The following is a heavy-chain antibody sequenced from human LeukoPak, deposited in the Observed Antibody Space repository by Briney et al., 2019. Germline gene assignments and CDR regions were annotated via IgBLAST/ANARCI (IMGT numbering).Heavy chain of an antibody. Sequence: SETLSLTCTVSGGSISSGTYYWSWIRQPAGEGLEWIGRFYTSGSTNYNPSLKSRVTISVDTSKNQFSLKLSSVTAADTAVYYCARGRDGYNFLNRGEYYYFDYWGQGTLVTVSS. D-gene: IGHD5-24*01. CDR2: FYTSGST. J-gene: IGHJ4*02. V-gene: IGHV4-61*02. CDR3: ARGRDGYNFLNRGEYYYFDY. CDR1: GGSISSGTYY.